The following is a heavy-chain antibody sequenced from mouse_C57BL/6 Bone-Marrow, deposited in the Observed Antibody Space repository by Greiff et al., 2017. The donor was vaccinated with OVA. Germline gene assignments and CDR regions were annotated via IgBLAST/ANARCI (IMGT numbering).Heavy chain of an antibody. CDR2: IHPNSGST. CDR3: VRSDYFDY. Sequence: VQLQQPGAELVTPGASVTLSCKASGYTFTSYWMHWVKQRPGQGLEWIGMIHPNSGSTNYYAKFTSKATLTVNKSSSAAYMQLSSLTSEDAAVYYCVRSDYFDYWGQGNTPTVSA. V-gene: IGHV1-64*01. CDR1: GYTFTSYW. J-gene: IGHJ2*01.